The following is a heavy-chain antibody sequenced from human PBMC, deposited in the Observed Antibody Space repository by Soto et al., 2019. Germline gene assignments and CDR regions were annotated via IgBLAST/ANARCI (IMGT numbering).Heavy chain of an antibody. Sequence: EVQLLESGGGLVQPGGSLRLSCAASGFPFSTYAMSWVRQAPGKGLEWVSAISAGGGSTYYADSVNGRFTISRDNSINMLYLQMNSLRTEDTAVYYCAHPRECGVVDDYACWGKGAMVTVS. D-gene: IGHD3-16*01. CDR2: ISAGGGST. V-gene: IGHV3-23*01. CDR3: AHPRECGVVDDYAC. CDR1: GFPFSTYA. J-gene: IGHJ3*01.